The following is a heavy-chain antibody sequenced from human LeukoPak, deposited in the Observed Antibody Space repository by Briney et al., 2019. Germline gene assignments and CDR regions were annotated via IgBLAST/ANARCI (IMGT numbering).Heavy chain of an antibody. CDR3: ARATSFTASGYDS. V-gene: IGHV1-8*03. CDR2: MNPNNGDS. CDR1: GYTFTNFH. Sequence: ASVTVSCEASGYTFTNFHINWVRQATGQGPEWMGWMNPNNGDSGYAQKFQGRVTITRDTSISTSYMELRSLRSDDTAVYFCARATSFTASGYDSWGQGTLVTVSS. J-gene: IGHJ4*02. D-gene: IGHD6-25*01.